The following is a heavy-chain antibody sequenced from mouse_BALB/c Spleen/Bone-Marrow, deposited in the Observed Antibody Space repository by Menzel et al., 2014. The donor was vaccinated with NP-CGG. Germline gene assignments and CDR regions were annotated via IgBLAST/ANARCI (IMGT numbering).Heavy chain of an antibody. CDR3: ARDDYAY. CDR2: IYPSTGYT. D-gene: IGHD2-4*01. V-gene: IGHV1-7*01. J-gene: IGHJ3*01. Sequence: QAHVKQSGAELAKPGASVKMSCKASGYTFTSYWMHWVKQRPGQGLEWIGYIYPSTGYTEHNQKFKDKAIMTADKTSSTAYMQLSSLTSEDSAVYYCARDDYAYWDRGTLVTVSA. CDR1: GYTFTSYW.